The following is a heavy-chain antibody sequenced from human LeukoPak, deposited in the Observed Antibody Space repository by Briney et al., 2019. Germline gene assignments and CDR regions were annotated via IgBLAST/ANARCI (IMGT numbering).Heavy chain of an antibody. CDR3: ARDKWELLPYYYYGMDV. Sequence: ASVKVSCKASGYTFTSYGISGVRQAPGQGLEWMGWISAYNGNTNYAQKLQGRVTMTTDTSTSTAYMELRSLRSDDTAVYYCARDKWELLPYYYYGMDVWGQGTTVTVSS. V-gene: IGHV1-18*01. D-gene: IGHD1-26*01. J-gene: IGHJ6*02. CDR2: ISAYNGNT. CDR1: GYTFTSYG.